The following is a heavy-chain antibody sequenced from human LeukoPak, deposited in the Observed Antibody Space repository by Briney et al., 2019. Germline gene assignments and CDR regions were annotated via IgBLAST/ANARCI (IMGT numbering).Heavy chain of an antibody. J-gene: IGHJ4*02. D-gene: IGHD4-23*01. CDR1: GFTFSSYG. CDR2: ISYDGSNK. V-gene: IGHV3-30*18. Sequence: PGGSLRLSCAASGFTFSSYGMHWVRQAPGKGLEWVAVISYDGSNKYYADSVKGRFTISRDNSKNTLYLQMNSLRAEDTAVYYCAKAGGNSGFFFDYWGQGTLVTVSS. CDR3: AKAGGNSGFFFDY.